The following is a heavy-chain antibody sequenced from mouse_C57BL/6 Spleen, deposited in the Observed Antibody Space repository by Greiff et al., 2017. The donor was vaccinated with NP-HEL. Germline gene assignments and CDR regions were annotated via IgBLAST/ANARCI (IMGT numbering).Heavy chain of an antibody. D-gene: IGHD1-1*01. J-gene: IGHJ1*03. CDR2: IDPETGGT. V-gene: IGHV1-15*01. Sequence: QVQLKESGAELVRPGASVTLSCKASGYTFTDYEMHWVKQTPVHGLEWIGSIDPETGGTAYNQKFKGKAILTADKSSSTAYMELRSLTSEDSAVYYCTRNYGSSYNFDVWGTGTTVTVSS. CDR1: GYTFTDYE. CDR3: TRNYGSSYNFDV.